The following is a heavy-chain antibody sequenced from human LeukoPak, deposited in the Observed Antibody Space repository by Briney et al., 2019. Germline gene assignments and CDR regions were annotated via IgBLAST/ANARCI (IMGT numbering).Heavy chain of an antibody. J-gene: IGHJ4*02. D-gene: IGHD1-26*01. Sequence: GSVKVSCKASGYTFTNYAMNWVRQAPGQGLEWMGWIHPSTGNPTYAQGFTGRFVFSLDTSVSTAYLQISSLKAEDTAVYYCASFSPWELPYFDYWGQGTLVTVSS. CDR1: GYTFTNYA. CDR3: ASFSPWELPYFDY. CDR2: IHPSTGNP. V-gene: IGHV7-4-1*02.